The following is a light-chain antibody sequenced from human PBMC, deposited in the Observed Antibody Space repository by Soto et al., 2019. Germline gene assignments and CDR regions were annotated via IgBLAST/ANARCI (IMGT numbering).Light chain of an antibody. Sequence: EIVMTQSPATLSVSPGERATLSCRASQTLYNNLAWYQQKLGQAPRLLIYGASARATDIPARFSGSGSGTEFTLTISGLQSEDFAVYYCQQYGSSSYTFGQGTKLEIK. CDR3: QQYGSSSYT. CDR1: QTLYNN. CDR2: GAS. V-gene: IGKV3-15*01. J-gene: IGKJ2*01.